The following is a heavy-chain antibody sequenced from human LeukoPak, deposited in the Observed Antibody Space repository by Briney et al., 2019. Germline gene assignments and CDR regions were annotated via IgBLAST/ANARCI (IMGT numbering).Heavy chain of an antibody. V-gene: IGHV3-74*01. J-gene: IGHJ5*02. Sequence: PGRSLRLSCAASRFTFDDYAMHWVRQAPGKGLVWVSRINSDGSSTSYADSVKGRFTISRDNARNTLYLQMNSLRAEDTAVYYCARVPYYDFWSGYYHWGQGTLVTVSS. CDR2: INSDGSST. CDR3: ARVPYYDFWSGYYH. D-gene: IGHD3-3*01. CDR1: RFTFDDYA.